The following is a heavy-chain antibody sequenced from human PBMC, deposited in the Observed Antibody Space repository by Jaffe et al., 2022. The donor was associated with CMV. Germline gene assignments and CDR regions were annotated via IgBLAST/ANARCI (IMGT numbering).Heavy chain of an antibody. CDR1: GFSLSTSGMC. D-gene: IGHD3-22*01. CDR2: IDWDDDK. J-gene: IGHJ4*02. Sequence: QVTLRESGPALVKPTQTLTLTCTFSGFSLSTSGMCVSWIRQPPGKALEWLARIDWDDDKYYSTSLKTRLTISKDTSKNQVVLTMTNMDPVDTATYYCARTRTEKYYYDSSGYYDLDYWGQGTLVTVSS. V-gene: IGHV2-70*15. CDR3: ARTRTEKYYYDSSGYYDLDY.